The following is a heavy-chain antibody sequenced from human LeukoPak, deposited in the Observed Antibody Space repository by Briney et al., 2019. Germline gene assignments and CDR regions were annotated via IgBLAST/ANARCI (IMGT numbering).Heavy chain of an antibody. CDR2: INWNGGST. V-gene: IGHV3-20*04. Sequence: GGSLRLSCAASGFTLDDYGMSWVRQAPGKGLEWVSGINWNGGSTGYADSVKGRFTISRDNAKNSLYLQMNSLRAEDTAVYYCAKDPIADYDILTGRFDPWGQGTLVTVSS. D-gene: IGHD3-9*01. CDR3: AKDPIADYDILTGRFDP. J-gene: IGHJ5*02. CDR1: GFTLDDYG.